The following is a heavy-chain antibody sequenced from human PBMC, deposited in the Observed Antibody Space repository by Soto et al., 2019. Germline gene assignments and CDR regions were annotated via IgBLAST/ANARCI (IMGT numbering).Heavy chain of an antibody. CDR2: ISSSGSTI. V-gene: IGHV3-48*03. D-gene: IGHD6-6*01. J-gene: IGHJ6*02. CDR3: ASEDSSSSVYYYYGMDV. CDR1: GFTFSSYE. Sequence: RPSCAASGFTFSSYEMNWFRQAPGKGLEWVSYISSSGSTIYYADSVKGRFTISRDNAKNSLYLQMNSLRAEDTAVYYCASEDSSSSVYYYYGMDVWGQGTTVTVSS.